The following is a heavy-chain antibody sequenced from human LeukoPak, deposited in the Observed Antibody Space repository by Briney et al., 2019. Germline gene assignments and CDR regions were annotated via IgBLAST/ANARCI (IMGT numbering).Heavy chain of an antibody. CDR1: GGSISSSSFY. D-gene: IGHD3-16*01. Sequence: PSETLSLTCTVSGGSISSSSFYWGWIRQPPGKGLEWIGSIYYNGNTYYNPSLKSRVTISVDTSKNQFSLKLSSVTAADTAVYYCARVRSAFDIWGQGTMVTVSS. J-gene: IGHJ3*02. V-gene: IGHV4-39*07. CDR3: ARVRSAFDI. CDR2: IYYNGNT.